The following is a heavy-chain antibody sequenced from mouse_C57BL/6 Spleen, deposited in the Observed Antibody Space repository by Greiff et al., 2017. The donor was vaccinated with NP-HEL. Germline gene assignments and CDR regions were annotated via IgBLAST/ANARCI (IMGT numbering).Heavy chain of an antibody. CDR1: GYTFTSYW. V-gene: IGHV1-53*01. J-gene: IGHJ1*03. Sequence: VQLQQPGTELVKPGASVKLSCKASGYTFTSYWMHWVKQRPGQGLEWIGNINPSNVGTNYNEKLKSKATLTVEQSSSTAYMQLSSLTSEDSAVYYCARDDYDRYWYFDVWGTGTTVTVSS. CDR2: INPSNVGT. D-gene: IGHD2-4*01. CDR3: ARDDYDRYWYFDV.